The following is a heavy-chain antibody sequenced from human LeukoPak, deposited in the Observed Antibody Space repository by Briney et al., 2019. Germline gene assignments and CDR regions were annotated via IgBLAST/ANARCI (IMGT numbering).Heavy chain of an antibody. CDR1: GGSISSSSYY. CDR2: IYYSGST. D-gene: IGHD5-12*01. J-gene: IGHJ4*02. CDR3: ARDSGEGGYDRQDY. V-gene: IGHV4-39*07. Sequence: PSETLSLTCTVSGGSISSSSYYWGWIRQPPGKGLEWIGSIYYSGSTYYNPSLKSRVTISVDTFKNQFSLKLSSVTAADTAVYYCARDSGEGGYDRQDYWGQGTLVTVSS.